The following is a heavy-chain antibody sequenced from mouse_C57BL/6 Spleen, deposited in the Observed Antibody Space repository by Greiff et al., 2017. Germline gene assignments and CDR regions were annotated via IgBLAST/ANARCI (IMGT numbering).Heavy chain of an antibody. J-gene: IGHJ1*03. CDR3: ARELGRNDWYFDV. Sequence: QVQLKQSGPELVKPGASVKLSCKASGYTFTSYDINWVKQRPGQGLEWIGWIYPRDGSTKYNEKFKGKATLTVDTSSSTAYMELHSLTSEDSAVYFCARELGRNDWYFDVWGTGTTVTVSS. V-gene: IGHV1-85*01. D-gene: IGHD4-1*01. CDR2: IYPRDGST. CDR1: GYTFTSYD.